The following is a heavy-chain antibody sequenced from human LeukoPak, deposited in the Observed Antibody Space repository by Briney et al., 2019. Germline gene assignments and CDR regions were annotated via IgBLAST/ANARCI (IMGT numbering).Heavy chain of an antibody. V-gene: IGHV1-24*01. CDR2: FDPEDGET. Sequence: ASVKVSCKVSGYTLTELSMHWVRQAPGKGVEWVGGFDPEDGETIYAQKFQGRVTMTEDTSTDTAYMELSSLRSEDTAVYYCAQYCTNGVCRYYFDYWGQGTLVTVSS. J-gene: IGHJ4*02. D-gene: IGHD2-8*01. CDR3: AQYCTNGVCRYYFDY. CDR1: GYTLTELS.